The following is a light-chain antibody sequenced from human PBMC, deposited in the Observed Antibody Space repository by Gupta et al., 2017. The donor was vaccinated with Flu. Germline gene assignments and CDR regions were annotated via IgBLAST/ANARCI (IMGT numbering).Light chain of an antibody. CDR3: QKRSNWPPYT. CDR1: QSVSTY. CDR2: DAS. J-gene: IGKJ2*01. Sequence: EIELTQSPATLSLSPGERATLSCRASQSVSTYLAWYQKKPGQAPRLLIYDASNRATGIPARFSGSGYGTNFTLTISSREPEDFAGYYCQKRSNWPPYTFGQGTMLEIK. V-gene: IGKV3-11*01.